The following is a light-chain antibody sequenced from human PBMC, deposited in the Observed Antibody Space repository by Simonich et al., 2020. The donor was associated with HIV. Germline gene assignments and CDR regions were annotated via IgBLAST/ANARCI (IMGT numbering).Light chain of an antibody. CDR2: DVS. CDR3: SSYTSSSTWV. J-gene: IGLJ3*02. Sequence: QSALTQPASVSGSPGQSITISCTGTRGDVGGYNYVSWYQQHPGKAPKLMFYDVSKRPSGVSNRFSGAKSGNTASLTISGLQAEDEADYYCSSYTSSSTWVFGGGTKLTVL. V-gene: IGLV2-14*01. CDR1: RGDVGGYNY.